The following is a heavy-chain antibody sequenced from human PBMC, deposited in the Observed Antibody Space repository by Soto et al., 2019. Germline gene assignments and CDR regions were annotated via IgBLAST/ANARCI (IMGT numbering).Heavy chain of an antibody. CDR1: GFTFNNYA. V-gene: IGHV3-23*01. CDR2: ISGNGIST. CDR3: TRDAISMVRGTDNWFDP. Sequence: EVQLLESGGGLIQPGGSLRLSCAASGFTFNNYAMSWVRQAPGKGLERVSAISGNGISTYYADSVRGRFTISRDNSENTLFLQMNRLRADDTAVYYCTRDAISMVRGTDNWFDPWGQGTLVTVSS. J-gene: IGHJ5*02. D-gene: IGHD3-10*01.